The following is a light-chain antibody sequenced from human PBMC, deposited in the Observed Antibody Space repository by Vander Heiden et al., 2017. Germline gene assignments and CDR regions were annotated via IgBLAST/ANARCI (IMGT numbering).Light chain of an antibody. CDR3: QADDSSLNWV. J-gene: IGLJ3*02. V-gene: IGLV1-40*01. Sequence: QSVLTQPPSVSGAPGQRVTISCTGSSSNIGAGYDVHWYQQLPGTAPKLLVYGNTNRPSGVPDRFSGSKSGTSASLAITGLQAEDEADYYCQADDSSLNWVFGGGTKLTVL. CDR2: GNT. CDR1: SSNIGAGYD.